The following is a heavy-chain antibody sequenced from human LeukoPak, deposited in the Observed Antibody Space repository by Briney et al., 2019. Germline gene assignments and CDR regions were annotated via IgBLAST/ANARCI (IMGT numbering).Heavy chain of an antibody. CDR1: GFTFTSYW. CDR2: INSDGSTT. V-gene: IGHV3-74*01. Sequence: GGSLRLSCAASGFTFTSYWMHWVRQARGKGLVWVSRINSDGSTTNYADSVKGRFTISRDNAKNTLYLQMNSLRGEDTAVYYCAKAWGTPHDFWSQGTLVTVSS. J-gene: IGHJ4*02. D-gene: IGHD3-3*01. CDR3: AKAWGTPHDF.